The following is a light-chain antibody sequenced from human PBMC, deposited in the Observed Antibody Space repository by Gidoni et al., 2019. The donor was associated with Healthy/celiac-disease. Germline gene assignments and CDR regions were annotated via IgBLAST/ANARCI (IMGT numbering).Light chain of an antibody. CDR2: DVS. CDR1: SSDVGGYNY. CDR3: SSYTSSSTLA. J-gene: IGLJ2*01. Sequence: QSALTQPASVSGSPGQSITISCTGTSSDVGGYNYVDWYQQHPGKAPKLMIYDVSKRPSGVSNRFSGSKSGNTASLTISGLQAEDEADYYGSSYTSSSTLAFGGGTKLTVL. V-gene: IGLV2-14*03.